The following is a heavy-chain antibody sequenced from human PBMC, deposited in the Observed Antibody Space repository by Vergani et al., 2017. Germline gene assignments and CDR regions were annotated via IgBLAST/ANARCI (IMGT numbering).Heavy chain of an antibody. V-gene: IGHV3-23*01. CDR2: ISGSGGST. D-gene: IGHD4-23*01. Sequence: EVQLLEPGGGLVQPGGSLSLPCAAPEFTFRSYAMSWFRQWPGKGLECVSTISGSGGSTYYADSVKGRFTISRDNSKNTLYLQMNSLRAEDTAVYYCAKDVGGELPWYFDYWGQGTLVTVSS. CDR3: AKDVGGELPWYFDY. CDR1: EFTFRSYA. J-gene: IGHJ4*02.